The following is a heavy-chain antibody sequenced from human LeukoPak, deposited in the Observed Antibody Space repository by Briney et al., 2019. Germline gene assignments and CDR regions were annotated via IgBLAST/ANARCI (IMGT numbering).Heavy chain of an antibody. CDR3: AKDFASGWSPKWFDP. J-gene: IGHJ5*02. CDR2: ISGGGGST. CDR1: GFTFSSYA. D-gene: IGHD6-19*01. V-gene: IGHV3-23*01. Sequence: GGSLRLSCAASGFTFSSYAMSWVREAPGKGLEWVSAISGGGGSTYYADSVKGRFTISRDNSKKMPYLQMNSLRADETAVYYCAKDFASGWSPKWFDPWGPGTLVTLSP.